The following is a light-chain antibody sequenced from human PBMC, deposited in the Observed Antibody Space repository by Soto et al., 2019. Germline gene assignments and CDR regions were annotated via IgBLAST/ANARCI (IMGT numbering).Light chain of an antibody. CDR3: QQFDSSSYT. CDR1: QSVSSSY. V-gene: IGKV3-20*01. Sequence: EIVVTQSPGALSLSPGDRATLSCRASQSVSSSYLAWYQQKPGQAPRLLIYSASSRATGIPDRFSGSGSGTDFTLTISRLEPEDFAVYYCQQFDSSSYTFGQGTRREIK. CDR2: SAS. J-gene: IGKJ5*01.